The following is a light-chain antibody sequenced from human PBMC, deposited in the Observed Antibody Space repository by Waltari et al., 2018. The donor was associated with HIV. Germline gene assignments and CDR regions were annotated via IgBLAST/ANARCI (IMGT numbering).Light chain of an antibody. J-gene: IGLJ3*02. V-gene: IGLV1-40*01. CDR1: SPTIGAPSD. CDR3: QSFDSSLGGWV. Sequence: QSVLTQPPSVSGAPGQRVTIPCTGSSPTIGAPSDVHGYQQLPGTAPKLLIYGNSNRPSGVPDRFSGSRSGTSSSLAISGLQAEDEAHYYCQSFDSSLGGWVFGGGTKLTVL. CDR2: GNS.